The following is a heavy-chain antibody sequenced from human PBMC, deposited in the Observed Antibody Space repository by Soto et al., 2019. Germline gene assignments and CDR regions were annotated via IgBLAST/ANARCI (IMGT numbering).Heavy chain of an antibody. V-gene: IGHV1-8*01. CDR2: MNPNSGNT. Sequence: QVQLVQSGAEVKKPGASVKVSCKASGYTFTSYDINSVRQATGQGLEWMGWMNPNSGNTGYAQKFQGRVTMTSNTSVGTAYMELSSLRSEDTAVYYCARGRSYGSGTPSWFDPWGQGTLVTVSS. J-gene: IGHJ5*02. CDR3: ARGRSYGSGTPSWFDP. CDR1: GYTFTSYD. D-gene: IGHD3-10*01.